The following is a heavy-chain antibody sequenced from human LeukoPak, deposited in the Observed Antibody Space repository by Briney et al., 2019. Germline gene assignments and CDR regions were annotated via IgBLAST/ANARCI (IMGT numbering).Heavy chain of an antibody. CDR2: MNPNSGNT. D-gene: IGHD3-3*01. Sequence: GASVKVSCKASGYTFTSYDINWVRQATGQGLEWMGWMNPNSGNTGYAQKLQGRVTMTTDTSTSTAYMELRSLRSDDTAVYYCATGAVFWSGRMDVWGKGTTVTVSS. J-gene: IGHJ6*04. CDR1: GYTFTSYD. V-gene: IGHV1-8*01. CDR3: ATGAVFWSGRMDV.